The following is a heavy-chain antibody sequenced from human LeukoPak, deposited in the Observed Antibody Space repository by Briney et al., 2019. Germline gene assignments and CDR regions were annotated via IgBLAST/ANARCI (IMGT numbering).Heavy chain of an antibody. CDR2: IYYSGST. Sequence: SETLSLTCTVSGGSISSSSYYWGWIRQPPGKGLEWIGSIYYSGSTYYNPSLKSRVTISEDTSKNQFSLKLSSVTAADTAVYYCVRLQLQRPQNWYFDLWGRGTLVTVSS. V-gene: IGHV4-39*07. CDR1: GGSISSSSYY. CDR3: VRLQLQRPQNWYFDL. J-gene: IGHJ2*01. D-gene: IGHD1-1*01.